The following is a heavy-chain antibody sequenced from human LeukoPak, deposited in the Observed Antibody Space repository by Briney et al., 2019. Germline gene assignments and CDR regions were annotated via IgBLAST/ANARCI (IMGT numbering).Heavy chain of an antibody. CDR1: GFTFSSYG. Sequence: GWSLRLSCAASGFTFSSYGMHWVRQAPGKGLEWVALIWYDGSNKYYTDSVKGRLTISRDNSKNTLYLQMNSLRAEDTAIYYCAREGPRGNSQFDYWGQGTLVTVSS. V-gene: IGHV3-33*01. J-gene: IGHJ4*02. CDR3: AREGPRGNSQFDY. CDR2: IWYDGSNK. D-gene: IGHD2/OR15-2a*01.